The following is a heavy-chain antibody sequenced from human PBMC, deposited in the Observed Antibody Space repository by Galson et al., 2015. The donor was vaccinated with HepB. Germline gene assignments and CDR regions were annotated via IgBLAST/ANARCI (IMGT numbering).Heavy chain of an antibody. D-gene: IGHD3-22*01. J-gene: IGHJ4*02. CDR1: GYTFTRYG. V-gene: IGHV1-18*01. CDR2: ISAYNGNT. Sequence: SVKVSCKASGYTFTRYGISWVRQAPGQGLEWMGWISAYNGNTNYAQKLQGRVTMTTDTSTSTAYMELRSLRSDDTAVYYCARDVDYYYDSSGYLDYWGQGTLVTVSS. CDR3: ARDVDYYYDSSGYLDY.